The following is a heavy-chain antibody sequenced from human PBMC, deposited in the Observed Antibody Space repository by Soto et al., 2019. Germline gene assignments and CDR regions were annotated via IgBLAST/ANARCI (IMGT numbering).Heavy chain of an antibody. V-gene: IGHV3-48*03. CDR3: ARDRAPYYYDSSGYPPYYYYGMDV. CDR1: GFTFSSYE. Sequence: ESGGGLVQPGGSLRLSCAASGFTFSSYEMNWVRQAPGKGLEWVSYISSSGSTIYYADSVKGRFTISRDNAKNSLYLQMNSLRAEDTAVYYCARDRAPYYYDSSGYPPYYYYGMDVWGQGTTVTVSS. D-gene: IGHD3-22*01. CDR2: ISSSGSTI. J-gene: IGHJ6*02.